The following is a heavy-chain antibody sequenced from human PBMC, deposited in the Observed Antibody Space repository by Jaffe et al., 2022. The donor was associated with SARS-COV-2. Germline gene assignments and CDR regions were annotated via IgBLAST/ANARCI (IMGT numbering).Heavy chain of an antibody. Sequence: QVQLVQSGAEVKKPGASVKVSCKASGYTFTGYYMHWVRQAPGQGLEWMGWINPNSGGTNYAQKFQGRVTMTRDTSISTAYMELSRLRSDDTAVYYCARGLGEWLHPFTHPYYYYGMDVWGQGTTVTVSS. J-gene: IGHJ6*02. CDR2: INPNSGGT. D-gene: IGHD3-3*01. V-gene: IGHV1-2*02. CDR1: GYTFTGYY. CDR3: ARGLGEWLHPFTHPYYYYGMDV.